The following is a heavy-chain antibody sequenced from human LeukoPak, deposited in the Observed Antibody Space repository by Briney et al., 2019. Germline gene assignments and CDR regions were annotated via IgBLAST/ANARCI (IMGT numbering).Heavy chain of an antibody. V-gene: IGHV4-59*08. J-gene: IGHJ4*02. Sequence: SETLSLTCTVSGGSISSYYWSWIRQPPGKGLEWIGYIYYSGSTNYNPSLKSRVTISVDTSKNQFSLKLSSVTAADTAVYYCASTYCSGGSCYGALEYWGQGTLVTVSS. CDR2: IYYSGST. CDR1: GGSISSYY. CDR3: ASTYCSGGSCYGALEY. D-gene: IGHD2-15*01.